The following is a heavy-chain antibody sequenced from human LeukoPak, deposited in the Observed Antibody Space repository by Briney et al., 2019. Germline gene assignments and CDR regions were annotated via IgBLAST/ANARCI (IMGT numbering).Heavy chain of an antibody. V-gene: IGHV3-74*01. Sequence: GGSLRLSCAASGFTFSSHWMHWVRQAPGKGLVWVSRINSDGSSTSYADSVKGRFTISRDNARKSLYLQMNSLRADDTAVYYCARGASVVAGSDNAFDIWGQGTMVTVSS. J-gene: IGHJ3*02. CDR1: GFTFSSHW. CDR2: INSDGSST. D-gene: IGHD6-19*01. CDR3: ARGASVVAGSDNAFDI.